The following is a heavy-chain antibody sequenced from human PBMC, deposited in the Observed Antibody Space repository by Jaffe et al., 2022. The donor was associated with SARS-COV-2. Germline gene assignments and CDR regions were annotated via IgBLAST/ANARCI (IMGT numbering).Heavy chain of an antibody. CDR2: INHDGTEK. CDR1: GFAFNTYY. CDR3: ARGTNLGACPFHS. J-gene: IGHJ4*02. V-gene: IGHV3-7*01. Sequence: EVYLVESGGGLVQPGGSLRLSCAASGFAFNTYYMSWVRQAPGRGLEWVATINHDGTEKYYVDSVRGRFTISRDNGKNSLDLQMNSLRGDDMAVYHCARGTNLGACPFHSWGQGTLVTVSS. D-gene: IGHD1-26*01.